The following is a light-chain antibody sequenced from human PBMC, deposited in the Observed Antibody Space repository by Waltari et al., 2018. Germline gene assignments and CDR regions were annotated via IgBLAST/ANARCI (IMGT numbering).Light chain of an antibody. J-gene: IGKJ2*01. Sequence: DIQMTQSQSSLSASVGERVTITCRASQSISSYLNWYQQKPGKAPKLLIYAASSLQSGVPSRFSGSGSGTDFTLTISSLQPEDFATYYCQQSYSTPRYTFGQGTKLEIK. CDR1: QSISSY. V-gene: IGKV1-39*01. CDR2: AAS. CDR3: QQSYSTPRYT.